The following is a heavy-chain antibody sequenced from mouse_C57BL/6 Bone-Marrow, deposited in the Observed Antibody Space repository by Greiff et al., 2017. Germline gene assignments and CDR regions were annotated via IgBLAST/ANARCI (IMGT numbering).Heavy chain of an antibody. Sequence: QVQLQQPGAELVKPGASVKMSCKASGYTFTSYWITWVKQRPEQGLEWIGDIYPGSGSTNYNEKFKSKATLTVDTSSITAFMQLSSLTSEDSAVYYCARSRRGFAYWGQGTLVTVSA. V-gene: IGHV1-55*01. CDR3: ARSRRGFAY. CDR2: IYPGSGST. D-gene: IGHD3-3*01. CDR1: GYTFTSYW. J-gene: IGHJ3*01.